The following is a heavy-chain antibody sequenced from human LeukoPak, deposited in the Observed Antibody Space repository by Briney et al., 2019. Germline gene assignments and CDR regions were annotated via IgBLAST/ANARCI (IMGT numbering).Heavy chain of an antibody. CDR1: GFIFNSYA. J-gene: IGHJ4*02. Sequence: PGKSLRLSCAASGFIFNSYAMHWVRQAPGKGLEWVAAISYDGTNKYYADSVKGRFTISRDNSKNTLFLQMDSLRAEDTAVYYCARDAPVAGTDFDYWGQGTLVTVSS. D-gene: IGHD6-19*01. CDR2: ISYDGTNK. CDR3: ARDAPVAGTDFDY. V-gene: IGHV3-30*04.